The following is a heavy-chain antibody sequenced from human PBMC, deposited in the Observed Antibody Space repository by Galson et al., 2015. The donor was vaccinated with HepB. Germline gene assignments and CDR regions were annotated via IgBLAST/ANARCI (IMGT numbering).Heavy chain of an antibody. D-gene: IGHD2-21*02. CDR2: ISYDGSNK. CDR1: GFTFSSYG. J-gene: IGHJ4*02. V-gene: IGHV3-30*18. Sequence: SLRLSCAASGFTFSSYGMHWVRQAPGKGLEWVAVISYDGSNKYYADSVKGRFTISRDNSKNTLYLQMNSLRAEDTAVYYCAKAGGGDGAFDYWGQGTLVTVSS. CDR3: AKAGGGDGAFDY.